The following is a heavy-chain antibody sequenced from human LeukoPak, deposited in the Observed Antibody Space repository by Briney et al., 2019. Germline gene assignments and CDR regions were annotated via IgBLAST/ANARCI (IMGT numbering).Heavy chain of an antibody. V-gene: IGHV3-23*01. CDR2: ISSSGGTT. Sequence: PGGSLRLSYAASGFTFNTYVMSWVRQAPGKGLEWVSTISSSGGTTYYADSVKGRFTISRDNSKNTLYLQMSSLRAKDTAVYYCAKHYGDLPYHWFDPWGQGTLVTVSS. CDR1: GFTFNTYV. J-gene: IGHJ5*02. CDR3: AKHYGDLPYHWFDP. D-gene: IGHD4-17*01.